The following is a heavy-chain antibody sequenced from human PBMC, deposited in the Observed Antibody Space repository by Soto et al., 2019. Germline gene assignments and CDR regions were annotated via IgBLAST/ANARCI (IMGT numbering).Heavy chain of an antibody. CDR3: AREAGGSYIAAVVLDP. J-gene: IGHJ5*02. D-gene: IGHD3-10*01. Sequence: QVQVVQSGAEVKKPGASVKVSCKTSGYFFNDYHMHWVRKAPGQGLEWMGWINPKNGDTNYAQKFQDRVTMTRDTSISTVYIELSRLTSDDTAVYYCAREAGGSYIAAVVLDPWGQGTLVTVSS. CDR2: INPKNGDT. CDR1: GYFFNDYH. V-gene: IGHV1-2*02.